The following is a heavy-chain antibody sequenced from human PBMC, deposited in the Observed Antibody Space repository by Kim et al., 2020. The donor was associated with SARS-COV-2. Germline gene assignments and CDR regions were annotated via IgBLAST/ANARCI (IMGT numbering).Heavy chain of an antibody. CDR2: ISGSGGST. D-gene: IGHD5-18*01. CDR1: GFTFSSYA. Sequence: GGSLRLSCAASGFTFSSYAMSWVRQAPGKGLEWVSAISGSGGSTYYADSVKGRFTISRDNSKNTLYLQMNSLRAEDTAVYYCAKEIRGYSYGPEIFDYWGQGTLVTVSS. V-gene: IGHV3-23*01. CDR3: AKEIRGYSYGPEIFDY. J-gene: IGHJ4*02.